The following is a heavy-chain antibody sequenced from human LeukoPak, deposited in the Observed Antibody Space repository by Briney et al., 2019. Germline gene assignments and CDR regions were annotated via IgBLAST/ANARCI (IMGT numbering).Heavy chain of an antibody. J-gene: IGHJ4*02. CDR2: ITGSGGNT. CDR3: AKGAYCSGGNCYLGDLDY. CDR1: GFTFNIYA. V-gene: IGHV3-23*01. D-gene: IGHD2-15*01. Sequence: AGGSLRLSCAASGFTFNIYAMSWVRQAPGKGLEWVSVITGSGGNTFYADSVKGRFTISRDNSKNTLYLQMNSLRVEDTAVYYCAKGAYCSGGNCYLGDLDYWGQGTLVTVSS.